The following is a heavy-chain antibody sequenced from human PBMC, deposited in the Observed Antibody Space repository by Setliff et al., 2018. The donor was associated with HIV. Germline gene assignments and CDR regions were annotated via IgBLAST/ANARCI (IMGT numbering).Heavy chain of an antibody. CDR1: GDTSTSHA. J-gene: IGHJ6*04. CDR2: IIPIFGTP. CDR3: ARDSRDIVVVIAPEPEPYYYYGMDV. Sequence: GASVKVSCKASGDTSTSHAISWVRQAPGQGLEWMGGIIPIFGTPNYAQKFKGRLTITADESTSTVYMELSSLRSEDTAVYYCARDSRDIVVVIAPEPEPYYYYGMDVWGEGTTVTVSS. D-gene: IGHD2-15*01. V-gene: IGHV1-69*13.